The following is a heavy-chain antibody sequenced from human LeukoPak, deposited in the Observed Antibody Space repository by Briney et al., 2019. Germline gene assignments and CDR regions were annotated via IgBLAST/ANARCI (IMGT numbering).Heavy chain of an antibody. V-gene: IGHV4-61*02. CDR3: ARDRAGDSFDI. Sequence: SETLSLTCTVSGDSISTGNYYWTWIRQPAGKGLEWIGRIYTSGNTNYNPSLKSQVTISMDTSKNQFSLNLNSVTAADTAVYYCARDRAGDSFDIWGQGTMVTVSS. CDR2: IYTSGNT. J-gene: IGHJ3*02. D-gene: IGHD7-27*01. CDR1: GDSISTGNYY.